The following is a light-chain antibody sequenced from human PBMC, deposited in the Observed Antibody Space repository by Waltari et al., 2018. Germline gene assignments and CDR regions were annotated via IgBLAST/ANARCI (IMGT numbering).Light chain of an antibody. CDR3: SSYTATRHYV. V-gene: IGLV2-14*03. CDR1: SIDVGDYNV. CDR2: DVS. Sequence: QSALTQPASVSGSPGQSITIPCTVTSIDVGDYNVVSWYQQYPGKAPKLVIYDVSARPSGASDRFSGSKSGNTASLVISGLQPEDEADYYCSSYTATRHYVFGTGTKVTVL. J-gene: IGLJ1*01.